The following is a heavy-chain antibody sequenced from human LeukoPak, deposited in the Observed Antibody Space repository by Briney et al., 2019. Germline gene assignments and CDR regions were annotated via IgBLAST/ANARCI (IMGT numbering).Heavy chain of an antibody. CDR2: IKQDGSEK. CDR1: GFTFSSYW. Sequence: PGGSLRLSCAASGFTFSSYWMSWVRQAPGKGLEWVANIKQDGSEKYYVDSVKGRFTISRDNAKNSLYLQMSSLRAEDTAVYYCARVRSTVTTGIYYYYGMDVWGQGTTVTVSS. V-gene: IGHV3-7*01. D-gene: IGHD4-11*01. CDR3: ARVRSTVTTGIYYYYGMDV. J-gene: IGHJ6*02.